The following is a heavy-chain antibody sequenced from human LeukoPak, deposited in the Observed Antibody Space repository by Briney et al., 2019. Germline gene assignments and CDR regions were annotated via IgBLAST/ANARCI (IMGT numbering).Heavy chain of an antibody. Sequence: GASVKVSCKASGYTFTSYYMHRVRQAPGQRLEWMGIINPSGGSTSYAQKFQGRVTMTRDTSTSTVYMELSSLRSEDTAVYYCARGGIAAAGPRAEYFQHWGQGTLVTVSS. CDR3: ARGGIAAAGPRAEYFQH. CDR1: GYTFTSYY. D-gene: IGHD6-13*01. J-gene: IGHJ1*01. V-gene: IGHV1-46*01. CDR2: INPSGGST.